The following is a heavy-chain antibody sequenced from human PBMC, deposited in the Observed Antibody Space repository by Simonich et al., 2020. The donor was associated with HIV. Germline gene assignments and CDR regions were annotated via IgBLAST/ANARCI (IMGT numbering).Heavy chain of an antibody. V-gene: IGHV4-34*01. Sequence: QVQLQQWGAGLLKPSETLSLTCAVYGGSFSGYYWSWIRHPPGKGLEWIGENKHRRSTNYNPSLKNRVTISVDTSKNQFSLKLSSVTAADTAVYYCARRHPTTVTTPYFDYWGQGTLVTVSS. CDR1: GGSFSGYY. D-gene: IGHD4-17*01. CDR3: ARRHPTTVTTPYFDY. CDR2: NKHRRST. J-gene: IGHJ4*02.